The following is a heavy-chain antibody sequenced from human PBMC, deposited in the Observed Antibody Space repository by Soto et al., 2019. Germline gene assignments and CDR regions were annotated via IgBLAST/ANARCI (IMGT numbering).Heavy chain of an antibody. Sequence: QVHLVESGGGVVQPGRSLRLSCAVSGFTFNNYGMHWVRQASGKGLEWVAIIWYDGSNKYYADSVKGRFTISRDNSTNTLYLQMNSLRAEDTAVYYCAGGLRFFDWLGQGTLVTVSS. CDR1: GFTFNNYG. CDR2: IWYDGSNK. V-gene: IGHV3-33*01. D-gene: IGHD3-3*01. J-gene: IGHJ4*02. CDR3: AGGLRFFDW.